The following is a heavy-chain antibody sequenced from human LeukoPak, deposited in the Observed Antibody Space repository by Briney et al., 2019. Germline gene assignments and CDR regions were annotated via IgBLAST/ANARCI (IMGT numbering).Heavy chain of an antibody. Sequence: SGGSLRLSCAASGFTFSSYSMKWVRQAPGKGLEWVSSISSSSSYIYYADSVKGRFTISRDNSKNTLYLQMNSLRAEDTAVYYCAKAMSSGWPSTLLNFDYWGQGTLVTVSS. CDR1: GFTFSSYS. CDR3: AKAMSSGWPSTLLNFDY. D-gene: IGHD6-19*01. V-gene: IGHV3-21*01. CDR2: ISSSSSYI. J-gene: IGHJ4*02.